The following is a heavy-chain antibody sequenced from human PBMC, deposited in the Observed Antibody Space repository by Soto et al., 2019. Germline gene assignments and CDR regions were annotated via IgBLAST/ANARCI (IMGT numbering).Heavy chain of an antibody. CDR2: IYAGASDT. CDR1: GYSFANYW. D-gene: IGHD3-10*01. J-gene: IGHJ6*02. CDR3: ARNRLRQYYYGMDV. Sequence: VESLTISCQDSGYSFANYWIAWVLQMPGEGLEWVGVIYAGASDTRYSPSFRGQVTISADKSISHVYLQWSSLKASDTAMYYCARNRLRQYYYGMDVWGQGTTVTVSS. V-gene: IGHV5-51*01.